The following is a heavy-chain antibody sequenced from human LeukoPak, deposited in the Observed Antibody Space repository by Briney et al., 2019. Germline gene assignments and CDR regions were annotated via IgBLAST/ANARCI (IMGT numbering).Heavy chain of an antibody. Sequence: ASVKVSCKASGYTFTGYYMHWVRQAPGQGLEWMGWINPNSGGTNYAQKFQGRVTMTRDTSINTAYMELSRLRSDDTAVYYCARDQYSSGWYEGDYWGQGTLVTVSS. CDR2: INPNSGGT. J-gene: IGHJ4*02. V-gene: IGHV1-2*02. CDR3: ARDQYSSGWYEGDY. D-gene: IGHD6-19*01. CDR1: GYTFTGYY.